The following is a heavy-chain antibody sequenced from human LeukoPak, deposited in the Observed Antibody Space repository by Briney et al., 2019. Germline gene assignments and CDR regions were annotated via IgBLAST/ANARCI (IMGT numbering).Heavy chain of an antibody. V-gene: IGHV3-30*03. CDR3: ASSLLAAAVVRY. Sequence: GGSLRLSCAASGFTFSSYGMSWVRQAPGKGLEWVAVISYDGSNKYYADSVKGRFTISRDNSKNTLYLQMNSLRAEDTAVYYCASSLLAAAVVRYWGQGTLVTVSS. J-gene: IGHJ4*02. D-gene: IGHD6-13*01. CDR1: GFTFSSYG. CDR2: ISYDGSNK.